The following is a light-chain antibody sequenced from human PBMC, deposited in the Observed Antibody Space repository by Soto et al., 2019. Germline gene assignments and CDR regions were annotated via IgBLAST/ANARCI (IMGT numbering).Light chain of an antibody. CDR1: QSISSW. CDR2: KAS. CDR3: QQSFT. J-gene: IGKJ3*01. V-gene: IGKV1-5*03. Sequence: DIQMTQSPSTLSASVGERVTITCRASQSISSWLAWYQQKPGKAPKLLIYKASSLESGVPSRFSGRGSGTEFTLTISSLQPDDFATYYCQQSFTFGPGTKVDIK.